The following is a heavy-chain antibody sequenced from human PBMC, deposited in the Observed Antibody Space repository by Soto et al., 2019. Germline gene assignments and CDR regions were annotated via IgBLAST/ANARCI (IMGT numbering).Heavy chain of an antibody. Sequence: GESLKISCKGSGYSFTSYWIGWVRQMPGKGLEWMGIIYPGDSDTRYSPSFQGHVTISADKSISTAYLQWSSLKASDTAMYYCARPGVAEGDSGYDLGAFDIWGEGTTVTVS. CDR3: ARPGVAEGDSGYDLGAFDI. CDR2: IYPGDSDT. J-gene: IGHJ3*02. D-gene: IGHD5-12*01. CDR1: GYSFTSYW. V-gene: IGHV5-51*01.